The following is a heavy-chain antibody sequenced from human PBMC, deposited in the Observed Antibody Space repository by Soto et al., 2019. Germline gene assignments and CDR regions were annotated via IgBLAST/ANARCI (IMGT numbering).Heavy chain of an antibody. Sequence: GSLRLSCAASGFTFSSYEMNWVRQAPGKGLEWVSYISSSGSTIYYADSVRGRFTISRDNAKNSLYLQMNSLRAEDTAVYYCVKVEQKYYDTSGCLDYWGQGTLVTVSS. D-gene: IGHD3-22*01. J-gene: IGHJ4*02. CDR3: VKVEQKYYDTSGCLDY. CDR2: ISSSGSTI. CDR1: GFTFSSYE. V-gene: IGHV3-48*03.